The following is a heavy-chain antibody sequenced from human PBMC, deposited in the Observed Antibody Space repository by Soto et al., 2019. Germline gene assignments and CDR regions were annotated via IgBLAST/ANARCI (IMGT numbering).Heavy chain of an antibody. CDR1: SETMNIYV. CDR3: ARHRSRYSSGLDY. CDR2: IYYSGST. Sequence: LTRTASSETMNIYVGGWIRQNPGKGLEWIGSIYYSGSTYYTPSLKSRVTISVDTSKNQFSLKLSSVTAADTAVYYCARHRSRYSSGLDYWGRGTLVTVSS. D-gene: IGHD6-19*01. J-gene: IGHJ4*02. V-gene: IGHV4-39*01.